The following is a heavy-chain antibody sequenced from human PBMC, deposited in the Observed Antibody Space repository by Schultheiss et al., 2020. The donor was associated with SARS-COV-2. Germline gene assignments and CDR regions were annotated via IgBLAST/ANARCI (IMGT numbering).Heavy chain of an antibody. Sequence: GESLKISCAGSGFTFSRHAMNWVRQAPGKGLEWISYIGPTGSTIYYADSVKGRFSISRDKSKNTLYLQMNSLRAEDTAVYYCARDRINSGSYIFWFDPWGQGTLVTVSS. CDR1: GFTFSRHA. V-gene: IGHV3-48*01. D-gene: IGHD1-26*01. CDR3: ARDRINSGSYIFWFDP. CDR2: IGPTGSTI. J-gene: IGHJ5*02.